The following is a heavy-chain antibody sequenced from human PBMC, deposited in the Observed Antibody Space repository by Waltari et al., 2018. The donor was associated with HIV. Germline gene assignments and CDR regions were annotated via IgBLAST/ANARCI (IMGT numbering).Heavy chain of an antibody. CDR1: GYPFTSYG. Sequence: QVQLVQSGAEVKKPGASVKVSCKASGYPFTSYGISWVRQAPGQGLEWMGWISAVNVNTNYAQKLQGRVTMTTDTSTSTAYMELRSLRSDDTAVYYCARDQGVGGYDWGWFDPWGQGTLVTVSS. D-gene: IGHD5-12*01. J-gene: IGHJ5*02. V-gene: IGHV1-18*01. CDR3: ARDQGVGGYDWGWFDP. CDR2: ISAVNVNT.